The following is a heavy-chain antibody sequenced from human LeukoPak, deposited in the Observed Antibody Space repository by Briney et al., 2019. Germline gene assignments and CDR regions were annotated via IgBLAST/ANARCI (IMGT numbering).Heavy chain of an antibody. CDR2: IHYDSSTE. CDR3: AELGLTMIGGV. V-gene: IGHV3-30*02. J-gene: IGHJ6*04. CDR1: GFAFSSYG. Sequence: GGSLRLACAASGFAFSSYGMHWVRQAPGKGLEWVAYIHYDSSTEDYADSVKGRFTISRDNSKNALFLQMNSLRAEDTAVYYCAELGLTMIGGVWGKGTTVTISS. D-gene: IGHD3-10*02.